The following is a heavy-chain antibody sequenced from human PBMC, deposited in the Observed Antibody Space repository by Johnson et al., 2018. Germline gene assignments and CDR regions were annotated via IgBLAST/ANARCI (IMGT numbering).Heavy chain of an antibody. CDR3: ARKFDV. CDR2: ISTSSSII. J-gene: IGHJ6*02. Sequence: EVQLLESGGDLVQPGGSLRLSCVGSGFTFSTYNMNWVRQAPGKGLEWVSHISTSSSIIYYADSVKGRFTISRDNAKNSLYLQMNSLRDEDTAVYFCARKFDVWGQGTTVTGSS. CDR1: GFTFSTYN. V-gene: IGHV3-48*02.